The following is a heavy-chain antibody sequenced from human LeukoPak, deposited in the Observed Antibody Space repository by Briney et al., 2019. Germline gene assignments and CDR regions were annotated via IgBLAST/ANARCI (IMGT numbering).Heavy chain of an antibody. CDR2: ISGTSTYI. D-gene: IGHD6-13*01. V-gene: IGHV3-21*06. J-gene: IGHJ4*01. Sequence: GGSLTLTCADSGFAFSSHSMNWVRQAPGKGLEWVSSISGTSTYIYFANSLKGRFSISRDNAKNSLYLQMNSLRAEDTAVYFCARATLSEIIAAEAFFDSWGQGTLVIVSS. CDR1: GFAFSSHS. CDR3: ARATLSEIIAAEAFFDS.